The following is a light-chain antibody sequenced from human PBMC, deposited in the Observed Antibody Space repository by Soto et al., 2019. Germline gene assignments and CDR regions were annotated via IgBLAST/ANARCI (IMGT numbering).Light chain of an antibody. CDR3: VAGKNNRV. Sequence: QSALTQPPSASGSPEQSVTISCTGIGGDVRDSKYVSWYQQYPGKAPKLMIYEATQRPAGVPDRFSGSKSGDTASLTVSGLQDEDEADYYCVAGKNNRVFGTGTKVTVL. CDR2: EAT. CDR1: GGDVRDSKY. J-gene: IGLJ1*01. V-gene: IGLV2-8*01.